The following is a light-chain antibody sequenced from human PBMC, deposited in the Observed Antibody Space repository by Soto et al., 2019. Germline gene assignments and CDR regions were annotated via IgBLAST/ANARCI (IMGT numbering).Light chain of an antibody. CDR2: KAS. CDR1: QSISSW. V-gene: IGKV1-5*03. J-gene: IGKJ4*01. CDR3: QPSYCTPPLT. Sequence: DIQMTQSPSTLSASVGDRVTITCRASQSISSWLAWYQQKPGKAPKLLIYKASSLESGVPSRFSGSGSGTEFTLTISSLQPDDFATVYFQPSYCTPPLTFGGGTRVDIK.